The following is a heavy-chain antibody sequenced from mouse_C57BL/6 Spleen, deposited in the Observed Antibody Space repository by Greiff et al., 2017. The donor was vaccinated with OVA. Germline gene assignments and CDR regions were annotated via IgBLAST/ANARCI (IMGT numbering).Heavy chain of an antibody. CDR1: GYTFTDYY. CDR2: INPNNGGT. CDR3: ARRVYGSSPLDY. J-gene: IGHJ2*01. Sequence: EVQLQQSGPELVKPGASVKISCKASGYTFTDYYMNWVKQSHGKSLEWIGDINPNNGGTSYNQKFKGKATLTVDKSSSTAYMELRSLTSEDSAVYYCARRVYGSSPLDYWGQGTTLTVSS. V-gene: IGHV1-26*01. D-gene: IGHD1-1*01.